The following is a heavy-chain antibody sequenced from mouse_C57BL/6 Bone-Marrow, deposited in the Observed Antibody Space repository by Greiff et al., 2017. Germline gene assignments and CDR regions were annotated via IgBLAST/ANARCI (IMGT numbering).Heavy chain of an antibody. Sequence: VQLQQSGAELVKPGASVKLSCKASGYTFTSYWMHWVKQRPGRGLESIGRIDPNSGGTKYNEKFKSKATLTVDKPSSTAYMQLSSLTSEDSAVYYCARWYRTMDYWGQGTSVTVSS. V-gene: IGHV1-72*01. J-gene: IGHJ4*01. D-gene: IGHD1-1*02. CDR3: ARWYRTMDY. CDR2: IDPNSGGT. CDR1: GYTFTSYW.